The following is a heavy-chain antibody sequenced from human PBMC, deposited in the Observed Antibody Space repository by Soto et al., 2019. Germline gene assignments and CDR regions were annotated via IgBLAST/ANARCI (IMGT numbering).Heavy chain of an antibody. CDR3: AHRVVPATQYKWNGGHFDY. D-gene: IGHD2-15*01. J-gene: IGHJ4*02. CDR1: GVSLTTNGVG. V-gene: IGHV2-5*02. Sequence: QITLNASGPTLVKPTQTLTLTCSFSGVSLTTNGVGVGWIRQPPGKALGWLVFIYWDDYKRYSPSLKNRLTITKDTSNNQGVLTMTNMDPVDTATYYCAHRVVPATQYKWNGGHFDYWGQGILVTVSS. CDR2: IYWDDYK.